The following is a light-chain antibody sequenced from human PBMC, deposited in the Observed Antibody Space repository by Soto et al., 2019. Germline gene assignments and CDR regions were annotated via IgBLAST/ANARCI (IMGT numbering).Light chain of an antibody. V-gene: IGKV1-39*01. CDR3: QQSYSTPNT. J-gene: IGKJ2*01. CDR1: QSISTY. CDR2: AAS. Sequence: DIQMTQSPSSLSASVGDRVTVTCRASQSISTYLNWYQQKPGKVPNLLISAASTLQSGVPSRFSGSGSGTDFTLTISSLQLEDFATYYCQQSYSTPNTFGQGTKVEIK.